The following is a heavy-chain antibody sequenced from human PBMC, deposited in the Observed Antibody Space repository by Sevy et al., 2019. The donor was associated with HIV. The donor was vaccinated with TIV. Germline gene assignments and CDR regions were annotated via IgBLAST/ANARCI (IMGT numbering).Heavy chain of an antibody. CDR2: MNMDGSER. V-gene: IGHV3-7*01. CDR3: LRDPNWSGSPGDY. J-gene: IGHJ4*02. CDR1: GFSFSNFW. D-gene: IGHD1-1*01. Sequence: GGSLRLSCAASGFSFSNFWKIWVRQAPEKGLEWGAMMNMDGSERSYLDSVRGRFTISRDNAKKSLYLQMNSLKSEDTAVYYCLRDPNWSGSPGDYWDLGTLVTVSS.